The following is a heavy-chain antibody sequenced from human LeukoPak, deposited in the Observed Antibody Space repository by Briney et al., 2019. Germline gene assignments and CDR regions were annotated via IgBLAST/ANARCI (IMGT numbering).Heavy chain of an antibody. D-gene: IGHD6-19*01. J-gene: IGHJ5*02. CDR2: IYYSGST. CDR3: ARLRYSSGWYDVNWFDP. V-gene: IGHV4-39*01. Sequence: SETLSLTCTVSGSSISSSSYYWGWIRQPPGKGLEWIGSIYYSGSTYYNPSLKSRVTISVDTSKNQFSLKLSSVTAADTAAYYCARLRYSSGWYDVNWFDPWGQGTLVTVSS. CDR1: GSSISSSSYY.